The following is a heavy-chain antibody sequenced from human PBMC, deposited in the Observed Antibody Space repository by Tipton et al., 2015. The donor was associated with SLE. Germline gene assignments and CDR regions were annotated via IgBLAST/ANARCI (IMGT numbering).Heavy chain of an antibody. CDR3: ASETLVWEAFDI. Sequence: TLSLTCAVYGGSFSDYYWSWIRQPPGKGLEWIGYIYYSGSTYYNPSLKSRVTISVDTSKNQFSLKLSSVTAADTAAYYCASETLVWEAFDIWGQGTMVTVSS. D-gene: IGHD3-16*01. CDR1: GGSFSDYY. V-gene: IGHV4-30-4*01. J-gene: IGHJ3*02. CDR2: IYYSGST.